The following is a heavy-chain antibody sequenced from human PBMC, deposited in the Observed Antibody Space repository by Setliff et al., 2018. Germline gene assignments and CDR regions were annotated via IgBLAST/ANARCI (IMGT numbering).Heavy chain of an antibody. CDR2: INRSGSII. CDR3: ASPQAVGNYLGH. Sequence: PGGSLRLSCAASGFTFSSYRMHWVRQAPGKGLEWIAFINRSGSIIYYADSVKGRFAVSRDNAKNSLYLQMSSLGAEDTAIYYCASPQAVGNYLGHWGQGTLVTVSS. V-gene: IGHV3-48*04. CDR1: GFTFSSYR. D-gene: IGHD6-19*01. J-gene: IGHJ4*02.